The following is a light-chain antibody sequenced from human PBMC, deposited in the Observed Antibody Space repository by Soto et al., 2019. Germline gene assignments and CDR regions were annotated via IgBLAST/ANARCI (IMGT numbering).Light chain of an antibody. CDR1: SSDVGTYDL. J-gene: IGLJ3*02. CDR3: CSYAGNRTFV. Sequence: QSALTQPASVSGSPGQSVTISCTGSSSDVGTYDLVSWYQQHPGKAPKILIYEGTKRPSGVSNRFSGSKSGNTASLTISGLQAEDEADYHCCSYAGNRTFVFGGGTKLTVL. V-gene: IGLV2-23*03. CDR2: EGT.